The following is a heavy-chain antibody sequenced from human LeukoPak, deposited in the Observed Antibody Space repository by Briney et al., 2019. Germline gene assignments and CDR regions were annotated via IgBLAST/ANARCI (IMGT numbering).Heavy chain of an antibody. Sequence: PSETLSLTCTVSGGSISSYYWSWIRQPPGKGLEWIGYVYYTGGTNYNPSLKSRVTISLDTSKNQFSLKLSSVIAADTAVYFCARGWELPDFDYWGQGTQVTVPS. CDR2: VYYTGGT. D-gene: IGHD1-26*01. V-gene: IGHV4-59*01. CDR1: GGSISSYY. J-gene: IGHJ4*02. CDR3: ARGWELPDFDY.